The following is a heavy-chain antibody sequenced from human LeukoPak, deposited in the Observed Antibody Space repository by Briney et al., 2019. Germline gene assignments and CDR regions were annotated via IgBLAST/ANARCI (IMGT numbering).Heavy chain of an antibody. Sequence: SVKVSCKASGDTFSSYAISWVRQAPGQGLEWMGGIIPIFGTANYAQKFQGRVTITADKSTSTAYMELSSLRSEDTAVYYCAREGDGYNAFDYWGQGTLVTVSS. CDR1: GDTFSSYA. J-gene: IGHJ4*02. D-gene: IGHD5-24*01. V-gene: IGHV1-69*06. CDR2: IIPIFGTA. CDR3: AREGDGYNAFDY.